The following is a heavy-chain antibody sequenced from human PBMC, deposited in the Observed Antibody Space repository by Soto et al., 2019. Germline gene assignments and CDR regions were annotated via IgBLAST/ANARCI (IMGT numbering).Heavy chain of an antibody. V-gene: IGHV3-30-3*01. CDR2: ISYDGNIK. CDR3: ARAGYCSGGRCYSPYYYYYAMDV. Sequence: GGSLRLSCGASAFSFSHYAMHWVRQAPGKGLECVAVISYDGNIKRYADSVKGRFTISRDNSENTLYLQMNSLSPEDTAVYYCARAGYCSGGRCYSPYYYYYAMDVWGQGTTVTV. J-gene: IGHJ6*02. CDR1: AFSFSHYA. D-gene: IGHD2-15*01.